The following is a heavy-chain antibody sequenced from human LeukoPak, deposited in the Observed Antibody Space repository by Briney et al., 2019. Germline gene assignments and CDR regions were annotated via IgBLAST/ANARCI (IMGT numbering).Heavy chain of an antibody. CDR1: GFTFSTYE. D-gene: IGHD3-22*01. V-gene: IGHV3-48*03. J-gene: IGHJ4*02. CDR2: ISSSGSTI. Sequence: PGGSLRLSCAASGFTFSTYEMNWVRQAAGKGLEWVSYISSSGSTIYYADSVKGRFTISRDNAKKSLFLQMNGLRAEDTAVYYCAGGHSSGYYPIDYWGQGTLVTVAS. CDR3: AGGHSSGYYPIDY.